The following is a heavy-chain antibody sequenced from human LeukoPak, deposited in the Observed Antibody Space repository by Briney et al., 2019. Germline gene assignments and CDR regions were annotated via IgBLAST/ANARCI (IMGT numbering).Heavy chain of an antibody. D-gene: IGHD1-26*01. Sequence: ASVKVSCKVSGYTLTELSMHWVRQAPGKGLEWMGGFDPEDGETIYAQKLQGRVTMTTDTSTSTAYMELRSLRSDDTAVYYCARDRGSYVDWYFDLWGRGTLVTVSS. CDR1: GYTLTELS. J-gene: IGHJ2*01. CDR2: FDPEDGET. V-gene: IGHV1-24*01. CDR3: ARDRGSYVDWYFDL.